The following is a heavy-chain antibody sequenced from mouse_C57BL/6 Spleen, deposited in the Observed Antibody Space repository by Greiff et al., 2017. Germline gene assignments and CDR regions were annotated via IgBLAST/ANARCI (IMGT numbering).Heavy chain of an antibody. CDR1: GYTFTSYW. CDR3: ARDDYDGSYAMDY. Sequence: QVQLQQPGAELVKPGASVKLSCKASGYTFTSYWMHWVKQRPGQGLEWIGMIHPNSGSTNYNEKFKSKATLTVDKSSSTAYMQLSSLTSEDSAVXYCARDDYDGSYAMDYWGQGTSVTVSS. V-gene: IGHV1-64*01. D-gene: IGHD2-4*01. CDR2: IHPNSGST. J-gene: IGHJ4*01.